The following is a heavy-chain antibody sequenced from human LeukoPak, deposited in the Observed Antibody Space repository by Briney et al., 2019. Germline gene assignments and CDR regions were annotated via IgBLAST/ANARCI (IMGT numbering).Heavy chain of an antibody. V-gene: IGHV3-23*01. CDR2: IVGGDGGT. CDR1: GFPISTNG. CDR3: ARGAVYYMDI. D-gene: IGHD6-19*01. J-gene: IGHJ6*03. Sequence: GGPLRLSCAASGFPISTNGMSWVRQAPGKGLEWVSGIVGGDGGTYYADSVKGRFIISRDNSKNTLYVQMNSLRAEDTAVYYCARGAVYYMDIWGKGTTVTISS.